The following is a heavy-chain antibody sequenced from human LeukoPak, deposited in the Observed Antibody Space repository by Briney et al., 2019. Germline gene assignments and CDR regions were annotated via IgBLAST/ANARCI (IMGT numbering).Heavy chain of an antibody. CDR1: GFTFSDYY. CDR2: ISYSGTNI. V-gene: IGHV3-11*04. CDR3: AQDRYGDYNDY. J-gene: IGHJ4*02. D-gene: IGHD1-1*01. Sequence: GGSLRLSCAASGFTFSDYYMSWIRQAPGKGLEWVSYISYSGTNIYYADSVKGRFTISRDNAQNSLYLQMSSLRAEDTAVYYCAQDRYGDYNDYWGQGTLVTVSS.